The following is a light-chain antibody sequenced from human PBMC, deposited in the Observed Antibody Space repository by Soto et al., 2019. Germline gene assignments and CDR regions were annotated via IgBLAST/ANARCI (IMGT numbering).Light chain of an antibody. V-gene: IGKV3-15*01. CDR3: QQYTYWAAWR. J-gene: IGKJ4*01. Sequence: LSFSWGASATRSCRASQSVSSNLAWYQQKPGQAPRLLIHGASTRATGIPARFSGSGSGTEVTLTISRSQHSDFAAHSCQQYTYWAAWRVGGGTKVDIK. CDR2: GAS. CDR1: QSVSSN.